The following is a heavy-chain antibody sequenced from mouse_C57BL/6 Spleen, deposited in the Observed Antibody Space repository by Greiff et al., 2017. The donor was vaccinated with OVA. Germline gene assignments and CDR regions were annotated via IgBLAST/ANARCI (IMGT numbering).Heavy chain of an antibody. CDR1: GYTFTSYW. Sequence: VQLQQPGAELVRPGSSVKLSCKASGYTFTSYWMDWVKQRPGQGLEWIGNIYPSDSETHYNQKFKDKATLTVDKSSSTAYMQLSSLTSEDSAVYYCASLYSNYVGYWGQGTTLTVSS. D-gene: IGHD2-5*01. CDR2: IYPSDSET. J-gene: IGHJ2*01. CDR3: ASLYSNYVGY. V-gene: IGHV1-61*01.